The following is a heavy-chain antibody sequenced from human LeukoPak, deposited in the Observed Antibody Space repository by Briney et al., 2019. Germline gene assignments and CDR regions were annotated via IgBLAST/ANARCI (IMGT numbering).Heavy chain of an antibody. V-gene: IGHV3-53*01. Sequence: GGSLRLSCAASGFTVSSNYMSWVRQAPGKGLEWASVIYSGGSTYYADSVKGRFTISRGNSKNTLYLQMNSLRAEDTAVYYCARDEGFGEICFWGQGTLVTVSS. CDR3: ARDEGFGEICF. CDR2: IYSGGST. D-gene: IGHD3-10*01. CDR1: GFTVSSNY. J-gene: IGHJ4*02.